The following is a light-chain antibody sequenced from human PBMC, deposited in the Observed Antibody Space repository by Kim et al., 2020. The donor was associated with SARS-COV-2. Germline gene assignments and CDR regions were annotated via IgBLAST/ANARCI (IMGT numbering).Light chain of an antibody. J-gene: IGLJ2*01. CDR1: RLGDKY. CDR3: QAYDTNIIL. CDR2: QDN. Sequence: YELTQPPSVSVAPGQTATITCSGDRLGDKYVCWYQQKPGQSPLLVIFQDNKRPSGIPERFSGSNSANTATLTISGTQALDEADYYCQAYDTNIILFGGGTQLTVL. V-gene: IGLV3-1*01.